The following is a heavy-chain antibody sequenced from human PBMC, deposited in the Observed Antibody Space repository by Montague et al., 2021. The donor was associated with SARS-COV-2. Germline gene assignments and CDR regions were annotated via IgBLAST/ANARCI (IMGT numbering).Heavy chain of an antibody. CDR1: GDSMSGSNSY. V-gene: IGHV4-39*01. CDR2: ISYTGST. J-gene: IGHJ5*02. CDR3: ARLYIQKTLLGGSRRRWFDL. Sequence: SETLSLTCSVSGDSMSGSNSYWGWIRQPPGKGLESIGSISYTGSTSYNASVKSRVTMSVDTSKNEFSLRLSSLTASDTAVYHCARLYIQKTLLGGSRRRWFDLWGQGTLLTVSS. D-gene: IGHD1-26*01.